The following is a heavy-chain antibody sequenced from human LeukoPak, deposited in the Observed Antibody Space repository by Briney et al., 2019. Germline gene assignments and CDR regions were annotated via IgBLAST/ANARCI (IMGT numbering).Heavy chain of an antibody. Sequence: GGSLRLSCAASGFTFSMYAMHWVREAPGKGLEYVSAISSDGGSTYYANSVKGRFTISRDNSKNTLYLQMGSLRAEDMAVYYCVNYGMDVWGQGTTVTVSS. CDR1: GFTFSMYA. CDR2: ISSDGGST. V-gene: IGHV3-64*01. CDR3: VNYGMDV. J-gene: IGHJ6*02.